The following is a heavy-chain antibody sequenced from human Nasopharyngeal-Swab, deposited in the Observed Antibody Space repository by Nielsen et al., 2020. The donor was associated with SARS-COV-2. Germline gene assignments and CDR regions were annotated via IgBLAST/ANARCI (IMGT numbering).Heavy chain of an antibody. CDR3: ARTTEQLVRYYYFDY. J-gene: IGHJ4*02. Sequence: SETLSLTCAVYGGSFSGYYWSWIRQPPGKGLEWIGEINHSGSTNYHPSLKSRVTISVDTSKHQFSLKLSSVTAADTAVYYCARTTEQLVRYYYFDYWGQGTLVTVSS. V-gene: IGHV4-34*01. D-gene: IGHD6-6*01. CDR2: INHSGST. CDR1: GGSFSGYY.